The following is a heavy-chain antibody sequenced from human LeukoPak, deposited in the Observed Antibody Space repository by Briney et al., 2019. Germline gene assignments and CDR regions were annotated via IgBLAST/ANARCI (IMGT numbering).Heavy chain of an antibody. J-gene: IGHJ4*02. D-gene: IGHD3-10*01. CDR1: GYTFTSYD. CDR3: ARGRSHRYYYGSGSYLVGY. Sequence: ASVKVSCKASGYTFTSYDINWVRQATGQGLEWMGWMNPNSGNTGYAQKFQGRVTMTGNTSMSTAYMELSSLRSEDTAVYYCARGRSHRYYYGSGSYLVGYWGQGTLVTVSS. CDR2: MNPNSGNT. V-gene: IGHV1-8*01.